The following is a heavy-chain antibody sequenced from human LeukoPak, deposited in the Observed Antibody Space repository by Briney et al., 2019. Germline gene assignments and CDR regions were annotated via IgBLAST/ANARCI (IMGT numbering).Heavy chain of an antibody. CDR3: APWGVPGE. Sequence: PGGSLRLSCADSGFTFSTYSMNWVRQAPGKGLEWVSNISSGSTTIHYADSVKGRFTISRDNAKNSLYLQMNSLRAEDTAVYYCAPWGVPGEWGPGTLVTVSS. CDR1: GFTFSTYS. CDR2: ISSGSTTI. V-gene: IGHV3-48*04. J-gene: IGHJ1*01. D-gene: IGHD3-10*02.